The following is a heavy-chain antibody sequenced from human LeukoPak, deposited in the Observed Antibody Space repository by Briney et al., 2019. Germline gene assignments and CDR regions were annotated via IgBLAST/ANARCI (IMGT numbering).Heavy chain of an antibody. CDR3: ANGYCTNGVCYPYYYYYMDV. CDR1: GFTFSSYG. D-gene: IGHD2-8*01. J-gene: IGHJ6*03. CDR2: ISYDAKSN. Sequence: PGGSLRLSCVTSGFTFSSYGMHWVRQVPGKGLEWVAVISYDAKSNYHVDSVKGRFTISRDNSKNTLYLQMNSLRAEDTAVYYCANGYCTNGVCYPYYYYYMDVWGKGTTVTVSS. V-gene: IGHV3-30*18.